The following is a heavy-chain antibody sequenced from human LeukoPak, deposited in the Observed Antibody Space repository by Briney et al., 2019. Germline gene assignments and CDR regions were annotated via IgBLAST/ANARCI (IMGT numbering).Heavy chain of an antibody. CDR1: GFNFNNAW. V-gene: IGHV3-15*01. J-gene: IGHJ4*02. Sequence: PGGSLRLSCAASGFNFNNAWMSWVRQAPGKGLEWVGRIKSKTDGGTTDYAAPVKGRFTISRDDPKNTLYLQMNSLRAEDTAVYYCATLRGEDYWGQGTLVTVSS. D-gene: IGHD2-21*01. CDR3: ATLRGEDY. CDR2: IKSKTDGGTT.